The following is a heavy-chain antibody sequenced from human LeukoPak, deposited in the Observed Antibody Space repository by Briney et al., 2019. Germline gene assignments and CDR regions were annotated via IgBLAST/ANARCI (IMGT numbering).Heavy chain of an antibody. CDR1: GIRLSSHG. CDR2: IWYDGSNK. Sequence: GGSLRLSCAASGIRLSSHGMHLVRPAPGEGVEWVTVIWYDGSNKYYAVPVEGRFTISRDNSKHTLYLQMNSLRAEDGDMYYCAKVLGYGGFRSGFDYWGRGTLVTVSS. D-gene: IGHD3-3*01. V-gene: IGHV3-30*02. J-gene: IGHJ4*02. CDR3: AKVLGYGGFRSGFDY.